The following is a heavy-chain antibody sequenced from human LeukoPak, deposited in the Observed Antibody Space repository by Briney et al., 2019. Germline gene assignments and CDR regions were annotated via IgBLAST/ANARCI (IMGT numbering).Heavy chain of an antibody. J-gene: IGHJ6*04. V-gene: IGHV3-48*03. CDR2: ISSSGSTI. CDR3: ARATSGNGMDV. D-gene: IGHD1-26*01. CDR1: GFTISTYD. Sequence: GGSLRLSCAASGFTISTYDINWVSQAPGRGLGWVSYISSSGSTIYYADSVKGRFTISRDNAKNLLYLQMNSLRAEDTAVYYCARATSGNGMDVWGKGTTVTVSS.